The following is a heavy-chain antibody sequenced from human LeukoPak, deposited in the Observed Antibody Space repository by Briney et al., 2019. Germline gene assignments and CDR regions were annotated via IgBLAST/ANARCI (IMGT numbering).Heavy chain of an antibody. CDR2: MNPNSGNT. D-gene: IGHD6-13*01. CDR3: ARGDVDRVAAALFGMDV. V-gene: IGHV1-8*01. Sequence: ASVKVSCKASGYTFTSYDINWVRQATGQGLEWMGWMNPNSGNTGYAQKFQGRVTMTRNTSISTAYTELSSLRSEDTAVYYCARGDVDRVAAALFGMDVWGQGTTVTVSS. J-gene: IGHJ6*02. CDR1: GYTFTSYD.